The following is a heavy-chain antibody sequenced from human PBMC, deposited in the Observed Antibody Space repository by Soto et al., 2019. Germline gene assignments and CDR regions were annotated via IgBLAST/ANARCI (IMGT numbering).Heavy chain of an antibody. D-gene: IGHD3-22*01. CDR1: GFTFSSYW. V-gene: IGHV3-74*01. J-gene: IGHJ3*02. CDR2: INRDGSSA. CDR3: ARGGDSSYYDSSGYPAAFDI. Sequence: EVQLVESGGGLVKPGGSQRLSCEGSGFTFSSYWMNWVRQAPGKGLVWVSRINRDGSSASYADSVNGRFTISRDNAKNKLYLQMNSLRSEDTSVYYCARGGDSSYYDSSGYPAAFDIWGQGTMVTVSS.